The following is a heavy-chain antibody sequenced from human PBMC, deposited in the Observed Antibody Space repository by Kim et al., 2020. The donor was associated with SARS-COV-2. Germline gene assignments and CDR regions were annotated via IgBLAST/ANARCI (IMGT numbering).Heavy chain of an antibody. J-gene: IGHJ5*02. V-gene: IGHV4-39*01. Sequence: SETLSLTCTVSGGSVTSGTYYWGWIRQPPGKGLEWMGSISHTGTTYYNPFLKSRIAISGDTSTNQFSLRVTSVTAADTAVYYCTRSTGTDLDTWGQGTLVAVSS. CDR1: GGSVTSGTYY. D-gene: IGHD1-1*01. CDR3: TRSTGTDLDT. CDR2: ISHTGTT.